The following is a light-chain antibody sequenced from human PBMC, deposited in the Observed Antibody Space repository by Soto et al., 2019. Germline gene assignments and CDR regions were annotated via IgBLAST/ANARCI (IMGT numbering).Light chain of an antibody. CDR2: EGT. CDR3: CSYVHIDTVL. J-gene: IGLJ2*01. CDR1: SSDGGPDNF. V-gene: IGLV2-23*01. Sequence: QSALTQPASVSGSPGQSVTISCAGTSSDGGPDNFVSWYQQVPGKGPKLIIYEGTKRPSGVSSRFSGSKSGNAASLTISGLQAEDEADYFCCSYVHIDTVLFGGGTKLTVL.